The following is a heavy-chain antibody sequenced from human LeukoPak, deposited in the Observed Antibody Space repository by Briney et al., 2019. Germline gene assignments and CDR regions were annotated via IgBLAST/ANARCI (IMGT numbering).Heavy chain of an antibody. CDR2: ISLSSTYI. V-gene: IGHV3-21*01. Sequence: GGSLRLSCAASGFTFSTYSMNWVRQAPGKGLEWVSSISLSSTYIYYPDSVKGRFTISRDNAKNSLYLQMSSLRAEDTAMYYCARDMSPCSAGACYSDYWGQGTLVTVSS. J-gene: IGHJ4*02. CDR3: ARDMSPCSAGACYSDY. CDR1: GFTFSTYS. D-gene: IGHD2-15*01.